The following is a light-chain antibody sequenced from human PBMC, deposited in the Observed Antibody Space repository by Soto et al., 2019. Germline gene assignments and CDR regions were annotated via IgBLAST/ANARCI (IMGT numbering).Light chain of an antibody. CDR3: SSYTGSNYFYV. J-gene: IGLJ1*01. V-gene: IGLV2-8*01. CDR1: SSDVGVYNY. CDR2: EVN. Sequence: QSVLTQPPSASGSPGQSVTISCTGTSSDVGVYNYVSWYQHHPGKAPKLMIYEVNKRPSGVPDRFSGSKSGNTASLTVSGLQAEDEADYYCSSYTGSNYFYVFGTGTKLTVL.